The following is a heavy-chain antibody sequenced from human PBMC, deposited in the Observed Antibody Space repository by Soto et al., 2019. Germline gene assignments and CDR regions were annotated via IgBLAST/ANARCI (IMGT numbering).Heavy chain of an antibody. CDR3: ARVNYFCSGDCYAGIDI. D-gene: IGHD2-21*01. Sequence: EVQRVESGGGLVQPGGSLRLSCAASGFTFSYSTRNWVRQAPGQGLEWVSYISSSGSTIYYADSVKGRFTSSRDNAKNSLYLQMNSLKAEDTAIYYCARVNYFCSGDCYAGIDIWGQGTMVTVSS. J-gene: IGHJ3*02. CDR1: GFTFSYST. V-gene: IGHV3-48*04. CDR2: ISSSGSTI.